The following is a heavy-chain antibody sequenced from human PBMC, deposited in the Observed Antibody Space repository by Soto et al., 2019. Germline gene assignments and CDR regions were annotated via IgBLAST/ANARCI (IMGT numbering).Heavy chain of an antibody. V-gene: IGHV6-1*01. CDR1: GDSVSSNSVA. Sequence: SQTLSLTCVISGDSVSSNSVAWHWIRQSPSRGLEWLGRTAYRSKWYNDYAVSVRGRITINPDTSKNQFSLQLDSVTSEDTAVYYCARGYTYAFTFWGQGTLVTVSS. CDR2: TAYRSKWYN. D-gene: IGHD3-16*01. J-gene: IGHJ1*01. CDR3: ARGYTYAFTF.